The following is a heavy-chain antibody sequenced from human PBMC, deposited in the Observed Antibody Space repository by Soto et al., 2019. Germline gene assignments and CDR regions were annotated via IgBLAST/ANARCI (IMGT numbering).Heavy chain of an antibody. CDR1: GFTVSSNY. V-gene: IGHV3-53*04. Sequence: GGSLRLSCAASGFTVSSNYMSWVRQAPGKGLEWVSVIYSGGSTYYADSVKGRFTISRHNSKNTLYLQMNSLRAEDTAVYYCASGVLKIYCSGGSCPGDAFDIWGQGTMVTVSS. D-gene: IGHD2-15*01. J-gene: IGHJ3*02. CDR3: ASGVLKIYCSGGSCPGDAFDI. CDR2: IYSGGST.